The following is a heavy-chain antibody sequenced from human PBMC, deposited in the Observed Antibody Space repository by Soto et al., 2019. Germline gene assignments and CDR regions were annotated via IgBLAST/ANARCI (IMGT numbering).Heavy chain of an antibody. J-gene: IGHJ3*02. CDR2: ISYDGSNK. D-gene: IGHD3-22*01. V-gene: IGHV3-30*18. CDR3: AKGFYDSSGGDAFDI. CDR1: GFTFSSYG. Sequence: QVQLVESGGGVVQPGRSLRLSCAASGFTFSSYGMHWVRQAPGKGLEWVAGISYDGSNKYYADSVKGRFTISRDNSKNTLYLQMNSLRAEDTAVYYCAKGFYDSSGGDAFDIWGQGTMVTVSS.